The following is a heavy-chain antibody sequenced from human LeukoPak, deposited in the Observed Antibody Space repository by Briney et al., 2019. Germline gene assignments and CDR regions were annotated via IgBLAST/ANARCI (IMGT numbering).Heavy chain of an antibody. J-gene: IGHJ4*02. CDR1: GFTFSSYE. V-gene: IGHV3-48*03. Sequence: PGGSLRLSCAASGFTFSSYEMNWVRQAPGKGLEWVSYIDSDTDNIHYADSVKGRFTISRDNAKNSLYLQMNSLRAEDTAVYYCARRFDSWGQGTLVTVSS. CDR2: IDSDTDNI. CDR3: ARRFDS.